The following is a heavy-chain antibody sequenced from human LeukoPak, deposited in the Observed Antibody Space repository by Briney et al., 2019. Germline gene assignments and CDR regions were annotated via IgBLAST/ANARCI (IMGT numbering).Heavy chain of an antibody. V-gene: IGHV1-69*13. CDR1: GGTFSSYA. J-gene: IGHJ4*02. CDR3: ARGEDGYNQIFDY. CDR2: IIPIFGTA. Sequence: SVKVSCKASGGTFSSYAISWVRQAPGQGLEWMGGIIPIFGTANYAQKFQGRVTITADESTSTAYMELSSLRSEDTAVYYCARGEDGYNQIFDYWGQGTLVTVSS. D-gene: IGHD5-24*01.